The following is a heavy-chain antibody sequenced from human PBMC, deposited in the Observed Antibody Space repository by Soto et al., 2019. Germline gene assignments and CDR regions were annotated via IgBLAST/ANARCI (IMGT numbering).Heavy chain of an antibody. CDR3: ARYRYNWNYQYNWFDP. CDR2: INAGNGNT. D-gene: IGHD1-7*01. CDR1: GYTFTSYA. V-gene: IGHV1-3*01. Sequence: ASVKVSCKASGYTFTSYAMHWVRQAPGQRLEWMGWINAGNGNTKYSQKFQGRVTITRDTSASTAYMELSSLRSEDTAVYYCARYRYNWNYQYNWFDPCGEGPPVTASS. J-gene: IGHJ5*02.